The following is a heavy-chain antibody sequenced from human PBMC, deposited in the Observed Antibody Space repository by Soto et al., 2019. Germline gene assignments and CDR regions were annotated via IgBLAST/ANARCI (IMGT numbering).Heavy chain of an antibody. CDR2: IYSSGST. J-gene: IGHJ5*02. CDR1: GGSISSGGYY. Sequence: QVQLQESGPGLVKPSQTLSLTCTVSGGSISSGGYYWSWIRQHPGKGLEWIGYIYSSGSTYYNPSLKSRVTISVDTAKNHFSLKLSSVTAADTAVYYCARGINRGFWFDPWGQGTLVTVSS. CDR3: ARGINRGFWFDP. V-gene: IGHV4-31*03.